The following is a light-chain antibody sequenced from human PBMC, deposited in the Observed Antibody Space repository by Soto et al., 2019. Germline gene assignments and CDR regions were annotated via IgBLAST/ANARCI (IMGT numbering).Light chain of an antibody. CDR1: NIGSKS. J-gene: IGLJ7*01. V-gene: IGLV3-21*04. CDR2: YDS. Sequence: SYELTQPPSVSVAPGKTARITCGGNNIGSKSVHWYQQKPGQAPVVVMYYDSDRPSGIPERYSGAKSWNTATLTISRVEAGDEADSYRQVWDTSSDHAVFGGGTQLTVL. CDR3: QVWDTSSDHAV.